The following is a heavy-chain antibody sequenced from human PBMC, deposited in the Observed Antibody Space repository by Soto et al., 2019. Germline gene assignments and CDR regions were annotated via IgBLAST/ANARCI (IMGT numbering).Heavy chain of an antibody. V-gene: IGHV1-69*13. D-gene: IGHD6-13*01. CDR1: GGTFSSYA. Sequence: SVKVSCKASGGTFSSYAISWVRQAPGQGLEWMGGIIPIFGTANYAQKFQGRVTITADESTSTAYMELSSLRSEDTAVYYCAKKAAAGTSSYYYGMDVWGQGTTVTVSS. CDR3: AKKAAAGTSSYYYGMDV. J-gene: IGHJ6*02. CDR2: IIPIFGTA.